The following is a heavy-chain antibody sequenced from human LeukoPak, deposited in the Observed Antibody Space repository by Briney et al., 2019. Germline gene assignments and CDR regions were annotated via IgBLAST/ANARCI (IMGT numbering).Heavy chain of an antibody. V-gene: IGHV1-69*13. CDR2: IIPIFGTA. J-gene: IGHJ2*01. CDR3: AREEAVAGIAHWYFDL. CDR1: GGTFSSYA. D-gene: IGHD6-19*01. Sequence: GASVKVSCKASGGTFSSYAISWVRQAPGQGLEWMGGIIPIFGTANYAQKFQGRVTITADESTSTAYMELSSLRSEDTAVYYCAREEAVAGIAHWYFDLWGRGTLVTVSS.